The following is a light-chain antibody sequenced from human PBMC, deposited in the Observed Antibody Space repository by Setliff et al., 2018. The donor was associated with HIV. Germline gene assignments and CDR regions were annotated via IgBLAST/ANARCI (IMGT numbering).Light chain of an antibody. CDR2: DVS. Sequence: QSVLTQPASVSGSPGQSITISCTGTSSDVGGYNYVSWYQQHPGKAPKLMIYDVSNRPSGVSNRFSGSKSGNTASLTISGLQAGDEADYYCSSYAVSTTLVFGGGTKVTVL. J-gene: IGLJ3*02. V-gene: IGLV2-14*01. CDR1: SSDVGGYNY. CDR3: SSYAVSTTLV.